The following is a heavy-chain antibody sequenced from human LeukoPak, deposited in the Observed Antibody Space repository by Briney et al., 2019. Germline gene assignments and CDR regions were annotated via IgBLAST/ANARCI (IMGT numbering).Heavy chain of an antibody. CDR1: GGSISSHY. Sequence: PSETLSLTCTVSGGSISSHYWSWIRQPPGKGLEWIGYIYYNGSTNYNPSLKSRVTISVDTSKNQFSLKLSSVTAADTAVYYCARVGPDYDFWSGYFPDAFDIWGQGTMVTVSS. CDR2: IYYNGST. J-gene: IGHJ3*02. D-gene: IGHD3-3*01. CDR3: ARVGPDYDFWSGYFPDAFDI. V-gene: IGHV4-59*11.